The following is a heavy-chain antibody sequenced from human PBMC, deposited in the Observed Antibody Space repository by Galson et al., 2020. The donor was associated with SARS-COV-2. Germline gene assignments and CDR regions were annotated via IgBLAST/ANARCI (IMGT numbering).Heavy chain of an antibody. CDR3: ARDRLGNYAFDI. D-gene: IGHD7-27*01. CDR2: IYYSGST. V-gene: IGHV4-59*01. Sequence: SETLSLTCTVSGGSISSYYWSWIRQPPGKGLEWIGYIYYSGSTNYNPSLKSRVTISVDTSKNQFSLKLSSVTAADTAVYYCARDRLGNYAFDIWGQGTMVTVSS. CDR1: GGSISSYY. J-gene: IGHJ3*02.